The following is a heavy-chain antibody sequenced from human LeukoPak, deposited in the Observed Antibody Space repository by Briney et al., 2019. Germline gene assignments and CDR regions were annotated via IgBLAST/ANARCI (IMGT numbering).Heavy chain of an antibody. J-gene: IGHJ4*02. D-gene: IGHD2-2*01. Sequence: PSETLSLTCTVSGGSISSYYWSWIRQPPGKGLEWIGYIYYSGSTNYNPSLKSRVTISVDTSKNQFSLKLSSVTAADTAVYYCARGDCSSTSCHFDYWGQGTLVIVSS. V-gene: IGHV4-59*08. CDR1: GGSISSYY. CDR2: IYYSGST. CDR3: ARGDCSSTSCHFDY.